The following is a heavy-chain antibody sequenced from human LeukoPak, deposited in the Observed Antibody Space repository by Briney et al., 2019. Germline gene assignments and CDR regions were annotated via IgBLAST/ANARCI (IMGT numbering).Heavy chain of an antibody. Sequence: GASVKVSCKVSGYTLTELSIHWVRQAPGQGLEWMGIINPSGGSTNYAQKFQGRVTMTRDMSTSTVYMELSSLRSEDTAVYYCARDPTQPRDSGWYQGAFDIWGRGTMVTASS. J-gene: IGHJ3*02. D-gene: IGHD6-19*01. CDR3: ARDPTQPRDSGWYQGAFDI. CDR2: INPSGGST. V-gene: IGHV1-46*01. CDR1: GYTLTELS.